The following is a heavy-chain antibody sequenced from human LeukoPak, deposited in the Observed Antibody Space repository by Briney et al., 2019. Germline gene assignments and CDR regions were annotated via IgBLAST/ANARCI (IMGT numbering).Heavy chain of an antibody. CDR1: GGTFSSYA. CDR2: IIPIFGTA. Sequence: ASVKVSCKASGGTFSSYAISWVRQAPGQGLEWMGGIIPIFGTANYAQKFQGRVTITADESTSTAYMELSSLRSEDTAVYYCARVSGSPPLALFDYWGQGTLVTVSS. J-gene: IGHJ4*02. V-gene: IGHV1-69*13. CDR3: ARVSGSPPLALFDY. D-gene: IGHD1-26*01.